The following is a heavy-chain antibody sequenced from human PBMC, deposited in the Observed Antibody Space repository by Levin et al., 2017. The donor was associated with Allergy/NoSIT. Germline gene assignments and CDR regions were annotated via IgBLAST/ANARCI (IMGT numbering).Heavy chain of an antibody. V-gene: IGHV3-30*18. Sequence: GGSLRLSCAASGFTFSSYGMHWVRQAPGKGLEWVAVISYDGSNKYYADSVKGRFTISRDNSKNTLYLQMNSLRAEDTAVYYCAKEGGYSYGGGPSGIGAFDIWGQGTMVTVSS. CDR1: GFTFSSYG. CDR3: AKEGGYSYGGGPSGIGAFDI. D-gene: IGHD5-18*01. J-gene: IGHJ3*02. CDR2: ISYDGSNK.